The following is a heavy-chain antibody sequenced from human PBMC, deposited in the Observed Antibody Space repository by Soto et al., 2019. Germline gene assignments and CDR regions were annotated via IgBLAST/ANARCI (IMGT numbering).Heavy chain of an antibody. V-gene: IGHV3-21*06. CDR1: GFTFSSYA. CDR2: ISTTSDSI. CDR3: ARQYVETGTRRGRSFEY. D-gene: IGHD3-16*01. J-gene: IGHJ4*02. Sequence: GGSLRLSCAASGFTFSSYAMSWVRQAPGKGLQWVSSISTTSDSIYYADSVRGRFAISRDNAKNSLYLQMNSLRAEDTAVYFCARQYVETGTRRGRSFEYWGQGILVPVSS.